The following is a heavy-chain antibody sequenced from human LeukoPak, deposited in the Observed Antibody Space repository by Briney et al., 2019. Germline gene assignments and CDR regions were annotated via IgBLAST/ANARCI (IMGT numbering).Heavy chain of an antibody. D-gene: IGHD1-14*01. CDR3: AKETPNTGWFDP. CDR2: INPSGDGT. V-gene: IGHV1-46*01. J-gene: IGHJ5*02. CDR1: GHTFTTYY. Sequence: ASVKVSCKASGHTFTTYYVHLVRRAPGQGLEWMGVINPSGDGTNYPQRFQGRVTLTRDTSTSTVYMELSSLRSEDTAIYYCAKETPNTGWFDPWGQGTLVTVSS.